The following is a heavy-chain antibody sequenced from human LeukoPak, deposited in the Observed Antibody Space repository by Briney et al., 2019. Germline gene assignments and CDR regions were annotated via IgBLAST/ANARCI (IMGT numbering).Heavy chain of an antibody. J-gene: IGHJ6*02. D-gene: IGHD4-23*01. CDR3: AKDAGYGGNSRFDYYYYGMDV. V-gene: IGHV3-9*01. CDR1: GFTFDDYA. Sequence: GGSLRLSCAASGFTFDDYAMHWVRQAPGKGLEWVSGISWNSGSIGYAGSVKGRFTISRDNAKNSLYLQMNSLRAEDTALYYCAKDAGYGGNSRFDYYYYGMDVWGQGTTVTVSS. CDR2: ISWNSGSI.